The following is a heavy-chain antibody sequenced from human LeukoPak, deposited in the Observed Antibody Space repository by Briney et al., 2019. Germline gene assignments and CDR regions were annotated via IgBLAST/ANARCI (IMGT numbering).Heavy chain of an antibody. V-gene: IGHV4-61*03. D-gene: IGHD3-22*01. CDR3: ARKAHYYDSSGYYWGYYFDY. CDR2: ISYTGST. CDR1: GGSVSSGSYY. J-gene: IGHJ4*02. Sequence: PSETLSLTCTVSGGSVSSGSYYWSWIRQPPGKGLEWLGYISYTGSTNYNPSLMSRVTISVDTSKNHFSLKLSSVTAADTAVYYCARKAHYYDSSGYYWGYYFDYWGQGTLVTVSS.